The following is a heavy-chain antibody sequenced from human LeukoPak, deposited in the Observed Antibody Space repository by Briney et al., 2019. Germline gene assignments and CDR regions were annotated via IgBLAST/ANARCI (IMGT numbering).Heavy chain of an antibody. V-gene: IGHV4-39*01. CDR2: IYYSGIT. CDR3: ARQSSGRYYFDY. Sequence: SETLSLTCGVHGGSLSGYYWSWIRQPPGKGLEWIGSIYYSGITYYNSSLKSRVTISVDTSKNQFSLKLSSVTAAETAVYYCARQSSGRYYFDYWGQGALVTVSS. CDR1: GGSLSGYY. D-gene: IGHD3-16*02. J-gene: IGHJ4*02.